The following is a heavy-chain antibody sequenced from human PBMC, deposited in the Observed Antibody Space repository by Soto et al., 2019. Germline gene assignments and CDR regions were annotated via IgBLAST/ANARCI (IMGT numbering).Heavy chain of an antibody. V-gene: IGHV1-69*05. J-gene: IGHJ5*02. Sequence: QVQLVQSGAEVKKPGSSVKVSCKASGGTFSSYAISWVRQAPGQGLEWMGGIIPIFGTANYAQKFQGRVTXTXDXXTSTGYMELSSLRSEDPAVYYGATAPPTVTLWFAPWGQGTLVTVSS. CDR3: ATAPPTVTLWFAP. D-gene: IGHD4-4*01. CDR1: GGTFSSYA. CDR2: IIPIFGTA.